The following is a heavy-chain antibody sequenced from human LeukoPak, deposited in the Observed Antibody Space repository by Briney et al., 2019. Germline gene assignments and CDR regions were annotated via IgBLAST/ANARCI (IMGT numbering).Heavy chain of an antibody. V-gene: IGHV3-23*01. J-gene: IGHJ4*02. CDR1: GFTFSSYA. Sequence: PGGSLRLSCAASGFTFSSYAMSWVRQAPGKGLEWVSAISGGGGSTYYADSVKGRFTISRDNSKNTLYLQMNSLRAEDTAVYYCAKEHLYDYVWGSYRRTYGTFDYWGQGTLVTVSS. CDR3: AKEHLYDYVWGSYRRTYGTFDY. CDR2: ISGGGGST. D-gene: IGHD3-16*02.